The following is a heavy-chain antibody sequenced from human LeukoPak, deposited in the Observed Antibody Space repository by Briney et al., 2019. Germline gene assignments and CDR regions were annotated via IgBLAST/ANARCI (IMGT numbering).Heavy chain of an antibody. J-gene: IGHJ6*03. D-gene: IGHD3-10*01. V-gene: IGHV4-59*02. Sequence: SETRSLTCTVSGGSVSSHYWSWIRQPPGKGLEWIGYIYYSGSTNYNPSLKSRVTISVDTSKNQFSLKLSSVTAADTAVYYCARAYYYYYYYMDVWGKGTTVTVSS. CDR3: ARAYYYYYYYMDV. CDR2: IYYSGST. CDR1: GGSVSSHY.